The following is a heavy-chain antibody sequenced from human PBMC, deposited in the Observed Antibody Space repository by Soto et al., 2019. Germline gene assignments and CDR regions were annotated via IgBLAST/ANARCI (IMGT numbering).Heavy chain of an antibody. CDR3: ARRPYSNSFDS. CDR2: IYWDGDK. Sequence: SGPTLVNPTRTLTLTCTFSGFSLSTSGVSVGWIRQPPAKALEWLAVIYWDGDKRYSPSLKSRLTITKVTSKNQVVLTMTNMDPVDTATYYGARRPYSNSFDSWGKVTLITVSS. D-gene: IGHD4-4*01. V-gene: IGHV2-5*02. CDR1: GFSLSTSGVS. J-gene: IGHJ4*02.